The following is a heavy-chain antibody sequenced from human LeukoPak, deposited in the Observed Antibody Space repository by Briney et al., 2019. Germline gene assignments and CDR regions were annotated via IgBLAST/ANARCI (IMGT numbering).Heavy chain of an antibody. J-gene: IGHJ4*02. Sequence: SETLSLTCTVSGGSISSYYWSWIRQPPGKGLEWIGYIYYSGSTNYNPSLKSRVTISVDTSKNQFSLKLSSVTAADTAVYYCASAYPDIAPAYWGQGTLVTVSS. V-gene: IGHV4-59*01. CDR3: ASAYPDIAPAY. CDR1: GGSISSYY. D-gene: IGHD6-25*01. CDR2: IYYSGST.